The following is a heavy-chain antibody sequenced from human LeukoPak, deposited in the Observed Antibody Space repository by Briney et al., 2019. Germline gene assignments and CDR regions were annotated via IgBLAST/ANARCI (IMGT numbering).Heavy chain of an antibody. CDR1: GGSISSSSYY. V-gene: IGHV4-39*07. Sequence: SETLSLTCTVSGGSISSSSYYWGWIRQPPGKGLEWIGSIYYSGSTYCNPSLKSRVTISVDTSKNQFSLKLSSVTAADTAVYYCARGRRDGYNYYYYYYMDVWGKGTTVTVSS. J-gene: IGHJ6*03. CDR3: ARGRRDGYNYYYYYYMDV. CDR2: IYYSGST. D-gene: IGHD5-24*01.